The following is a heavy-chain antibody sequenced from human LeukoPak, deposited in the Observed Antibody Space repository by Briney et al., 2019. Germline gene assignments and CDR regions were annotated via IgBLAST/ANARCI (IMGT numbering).Heavy chain of an antibody. V-gene: IGHV1-69*13. Sequence: SVKVSCKASRGTFSSYAIGWVRQAPGQGLEWMGGIIPTFGTANYAQKSQGRVTISADESTSTAYMELSSLRSEDTAVYYCARDLTMVRGARYRPYNWFDPWGQGTLVTVSS. D-gene: IGHD3-10*01. CDR3: ARDLTMVRGARYRPYNWFDP. CDR2: IIPTFGTA. CDR1: RGTFSSYA. J-gene: IGHJ5*02.